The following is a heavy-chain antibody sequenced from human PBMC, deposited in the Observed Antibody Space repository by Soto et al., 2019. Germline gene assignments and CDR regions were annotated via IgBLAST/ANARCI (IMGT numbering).Heavy chain of an antibody. Sequence: EVQLVESGGGLGKPGGSLGLSCAPSGFTFSGFSMNWVRQAPGKGLDGFSSIISSSSYIYYADSVKGRFTISRDNAKNSLYLQMNSLRAEDTAVYHCARESGEEERFLEWLLYRSGFDYWGQGTLVTVSS. CDR2: IISSSSYI. J-gene: IGHJ4*02. CDR1: GFTFSGFS. D-gene: IGHD3-3*01. CDR3: ARESGEEERFLEWLLYRSGFDY. V-gene: IGHV3-21*01.